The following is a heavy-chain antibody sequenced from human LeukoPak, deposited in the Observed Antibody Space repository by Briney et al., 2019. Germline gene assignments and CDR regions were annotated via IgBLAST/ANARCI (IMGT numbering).Heavy chain of an antibody. CDR2: IYHSGST. Sequence: SETLSLICTVSGGSISSGGYYWSWIRQPPGKGLEWIGYIYHSGSTYYNPSLKSRVTISVDTSKNQFSLKLSSVTAADTAVYYCARVGYGGSYSHFDYWGQGTLVTVSS. V-gene: IGHV4-30-2*01. CDR1: GGSISSGGYY. CDR3: ARVGYGGSYSHFDY. J-gene: IGHJ4*02. D-gene: IGHD1-26*01.